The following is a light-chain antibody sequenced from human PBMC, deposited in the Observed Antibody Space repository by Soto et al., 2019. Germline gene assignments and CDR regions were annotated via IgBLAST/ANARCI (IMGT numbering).Light chain of an antibody. Sequence: EIVLTQSPATLSFPPGERATLSCRASQSVGSNLAWYQQKPGQAPRLLIYDASNRATGIPARFIGNGSGTDFTLTISSLEPEDFAVYYCQQRSNGPLFTFGPGTKVDIK. V-gene: IGKV3-11*01. J-gene: IGKJ3*01. CDR3: QQRSNGPLFT. CDR2: DAS. CDR1: QSVGSN.